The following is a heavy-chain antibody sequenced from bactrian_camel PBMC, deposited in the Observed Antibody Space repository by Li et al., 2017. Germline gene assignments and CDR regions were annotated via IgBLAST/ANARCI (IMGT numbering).Heavy chain of an antibody. CDR3: AAGCFKYEYGVGSWRFRSCNS. D-gene: IGHD2*01. Sequence: VQLVESGGGSVAPGGSLRLSCATSGVHHGARCMGWFRQVPGKQREGVASVVADGTRKYADSVTGRFIISADDAKNISYLQMNSLKPEDTAMYYCAAGCFKYEYGVGSWRFRSCNSWGQGTQVTV. J-gene: IGHJ4*01. CDR2: VVADGTR. V-gene: IGHV3S53*01. CDR1: GVHHGARC.